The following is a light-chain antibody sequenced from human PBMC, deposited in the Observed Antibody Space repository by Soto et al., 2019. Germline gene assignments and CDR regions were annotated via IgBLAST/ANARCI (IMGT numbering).Light chain of an antibody. CDR3: SSYTTSNARQIV. V-gene: IGLV2-14*03. J-gene: IGLJ1*01. Sequence: QSALTQPASVSGSPGQSITISCTGTSSDVGGYNYVSWYQHHPGKAPKLIIYDVTNRPSGVSNPFSRSKSVNTASLTISGLQPEDEADYYCSSYTTSNARQIVFGTGTKLTVL. CDR1: SSDVGGYNY. CDR2: DVT.